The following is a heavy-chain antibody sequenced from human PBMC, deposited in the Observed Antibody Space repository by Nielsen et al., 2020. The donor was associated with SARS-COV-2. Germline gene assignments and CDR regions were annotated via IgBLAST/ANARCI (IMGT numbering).Heavy chain of an antibody. J-gene: IGHJ4*02. CDR1: GYTFTDNY. CDR3: AREWDDYESSAYDF. V-gene: IGHV1-46*01. D-gene: IGHD3-22*01. Sequence: ASVKVSCKASGYTFTDNYLHWVRQAPGQGLEWMGLITPIGATTTYARKFQGRVTMTRDTSTSTVYMELRSLRPDDTATYYCAREWDDYESSAYDFWGQGTLLIVSP. CDR2: ITPIGATT.